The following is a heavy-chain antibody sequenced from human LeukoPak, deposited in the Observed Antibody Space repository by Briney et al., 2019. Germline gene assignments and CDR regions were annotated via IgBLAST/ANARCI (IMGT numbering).Heavy chain of an antibody. D-gene: IGHD6-13*01. Sequence: SETLSLTCTASGGSISSYYWCWIRQPPGKGLEWIGCIYYSGTTNYNPSLKSRVTISVDTSKNQFSLKLSSVTAADTAVYYCARNERYSSNWFFFDYCGQGSLVTVSS. CDR1: GGSISSYY. CDR2: IYYSGTT. J-gene: IGHJ4*02. CDR3: ARNERYSSNWFFFDY. V-gene: IGHV4-59*01.